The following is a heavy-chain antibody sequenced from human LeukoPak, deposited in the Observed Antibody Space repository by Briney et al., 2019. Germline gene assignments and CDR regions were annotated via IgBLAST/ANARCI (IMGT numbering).Heavy chain of an antibody. D-gene: IGHD2-21*01. Sequence: GGSLRPSCAASGVTFSSFVMHWVREAPGKGLEGVAFIRYDGSNKYYADSVKGRLTITRDNSKHTLYLQMNSLRAEGTTVYYWATVAGCFDYWGQGTLVTVSS. J-gene: IGHJ4*02. CDR2: IRYDGSNK. CDR3: ATVAGCFDY. CDR1: GVTFSSFV. V-gene: IGHV3-30*02.